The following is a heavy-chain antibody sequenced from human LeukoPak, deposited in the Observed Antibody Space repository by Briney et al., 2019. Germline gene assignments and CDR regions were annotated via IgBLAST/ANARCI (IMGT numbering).Heavy chain of an antibody. Sequence: ASVKVSCKASGYTFTGYYMHWVRQAPGRGLEWMGWINPNSGGTNYAQKFQGRVTMTRDTSISTAYMELSRLRSDDTAVYYCARDPGGITMVRGVIIPTGWFDPWGQGTLVTVSS. J-gene: IGHJ5*02. CDR3: ARDPGGITMVRGVIIPTGWFDP. V-gene: IGHV1-2*02. CDR1: GYTFTGYY. D-gene: IGHD3-10*01. CDR2: INPNSGGT.